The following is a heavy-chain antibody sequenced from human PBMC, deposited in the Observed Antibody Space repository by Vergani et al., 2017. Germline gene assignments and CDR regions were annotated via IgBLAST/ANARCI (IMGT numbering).Heavy chain of an antibody. CDR3: ARDREYSSSWYYFDY. CDR2: IIPILSIA. Sequence: QVQLVQSGAEVKKPGSSVKVSCKASGGTFSSYTISWVRQAPGQGLEWMGRIIPILSIANYAQKFQGRVTITADKSTSTAYMELSSLRSEDTAVYYCARDREYSSSWYYFDYWGQGTLVTVSS. J-gene: IGHJ4*02. V-gene: IGHV1-69*08. D-gene: IGHD6-13*01. CDR1: GGTFSSYT.